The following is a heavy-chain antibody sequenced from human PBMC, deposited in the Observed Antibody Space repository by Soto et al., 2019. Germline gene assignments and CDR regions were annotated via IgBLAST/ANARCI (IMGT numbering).Heavy chain of an antibody. CDR2: INHSGST. V-gene: IGHV4-34*01. D-gene: IGHD3-10*01. CDR1: GGSFSGYY. CDR3: ARDRRSGSFGYYYYGMDV. Sequence: PSETLSLTCAVYGGSFSGYYWSWIRQPPGKGLEWIGEINHSGSTNYNPSLKSRVTISEDTSKNQFSLKLSSVTAADTALYYCARDRRSGSFGYYYYGMDVWGLGTTVTVSS. J-gene: IGHJ6*02.